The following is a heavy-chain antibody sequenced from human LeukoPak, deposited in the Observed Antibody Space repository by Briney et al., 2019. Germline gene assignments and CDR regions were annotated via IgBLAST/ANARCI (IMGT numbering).Heavy chain of an antibody. CDR2: ISGSGGST. CDR3: AKGEYDILTGYWSYFDY. D-gene: IGHD3-9*01. V-gene: IGHV3-23*01. J-gene: IGHJ4*02. CDR1: GFTFSSYA. Sequence: GGSLRLSCAASGFTFSSYAMSWVRQAPGKGLEWVSAISGSGGSTYYADSVKGRFTISRDNSKNTLYLQMNSLRAEDTAVYYCAKGEYDILTGYWSYFDYWGQGTLVTVSS.